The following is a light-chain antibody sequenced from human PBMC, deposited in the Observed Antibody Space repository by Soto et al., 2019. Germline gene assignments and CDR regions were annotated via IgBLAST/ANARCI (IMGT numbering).Light chain of an antibody. CDR3: QVWDRTTGV. CDR1: ALGDKN. J-gene: IGLJ1*01. CDR2: EDI. Sequence: YELTQPPSLSVSPGQTASITCSGDALGDKNVCWYQQKPGQSPVLVIYEDIKRPSGTPERFSGSSSGNTATLTISGTQAMDEADYYCQVWDRTTGVFGTGTKVTVL. V-gene: IGLV3-1*01.